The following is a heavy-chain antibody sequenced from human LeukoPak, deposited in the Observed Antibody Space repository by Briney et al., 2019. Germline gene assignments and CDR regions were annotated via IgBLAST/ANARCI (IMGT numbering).Heavy chain of an antibody. D-gene: IGHD5-12*01. CDR2: INPNSGGT. CDR3: ARDRVYSGYDY. Sequence: GASVKVSCKASGYTFTGYYMHWVRQAPGQGLEWMGWINPNSGGTNYAQKFQGRVTMTTDTSTSTAYMELRSLRSDDTAVYYCARDRVYSGYDYWGQGTLVTVSS. V-gene: IGHV1-2*02. CDR1: GYTFTGYY. J-gene: IGHJ4*02.